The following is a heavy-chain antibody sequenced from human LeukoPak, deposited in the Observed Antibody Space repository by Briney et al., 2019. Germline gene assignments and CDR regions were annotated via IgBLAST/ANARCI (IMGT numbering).Heavy chain of an antibody. Sequence: PSETLSLTCTVSGGSISSGGYYWSWIRQPPGKGLEWIGYIYHSGSTYYNPSLKSRVTISVDRSKNQFSLKLSSVTAADTAVYYCARDGSVCSSTSCYTRGFDYWGQGTLVTVSS. CDR3: ARDGSVCSSTSCYTRGFDY. J-gene: IGHJ4*02. V-gene: IGHV4-30-2*01. D-gene: IGHD2-2*01. CDR1: GGSISSGGYY. CDR2: IYHSGST.